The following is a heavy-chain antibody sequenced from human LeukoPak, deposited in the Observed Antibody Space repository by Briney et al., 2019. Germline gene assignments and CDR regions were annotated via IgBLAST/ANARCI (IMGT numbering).Heavy chain of an antibody. CDR3: RGPTQQWLYSGTDV. V-gene: IGHV3-49*04. CDR1: GFTFGDHA. D-gene: IGHD5-18*01. CDR2: IRSKAYGGTT. Sequence: GGSLRLSWTASGFTFGDHAMSWVRQAPGKGLEWLGFIRSKAYGGTTEYAASAKGRFTISRDDSKSIAYLQMNSLTTEDTAVYCSRGPTQQWLYSGTDVWGQGTTVIVSS. J-gene: IGHJ6*02.